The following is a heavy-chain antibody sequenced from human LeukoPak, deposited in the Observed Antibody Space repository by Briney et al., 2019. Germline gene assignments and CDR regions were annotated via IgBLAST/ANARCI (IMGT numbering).Heavy chain of an antibody. J-gene: IGHJ4*02. V-gene: IGHV4-34*01. CDR1: GGSFSGYY. CDR3: ARDYRILPFDY. D-gene: IGHD4-11*01. Sequence: PSETLSLTCAVYGGSFSGYYWSWIRQPPGKGLEWIGEINHSGSTNYNLSLKSRVTISVDTSKNQFSLKLSSVTAADTAVYYCARDYRILPFDYWGQGTLVTVSS. CDR2: INHSGST.